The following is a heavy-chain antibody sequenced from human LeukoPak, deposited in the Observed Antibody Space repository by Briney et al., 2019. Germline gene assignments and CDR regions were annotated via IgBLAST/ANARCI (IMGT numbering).Heavy chain of an antibody. CDR2: MNPNSGNT. CDR3: ARGQYCTSFTCPYYFDY. Sequence: ASVKVSCKASGYPFTTYDINWVRQATGQGLEWMGWMNPNSGNTGYAQKFQGRVTMTRNTSTSTAYMELSSLRSEDTAVYYCARGQYCTSFTCPYYFDYWGQGTLVTVSP. D-gene: IGHD2-8*01. V-gene: IGHV1-8*01. J-gene: IGHJ4*02. CDR1: GYPFTTYD.